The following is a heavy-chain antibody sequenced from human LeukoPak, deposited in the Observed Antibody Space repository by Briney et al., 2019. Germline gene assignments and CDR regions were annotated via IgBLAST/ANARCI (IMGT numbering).Heavy chain of an antibody. J-gene: IGHJ3*02. CDR2: FDPEDGET. D-gene: IGHD3-10*01. V-gene: IGHV1-24*01. CDR3: ATGPGSHDAFDI. CDR1: GYTLTELS. Sequence: ASVKVSCKVSGYTLTELSMHWVRQAPGKGPEWMGGFDPEDGETIYAQKFQGRVTMTEDTSTDTAYMELSSLRSEDTAVHYCATGPGSHDAFDIWGQGTMVTVSS.